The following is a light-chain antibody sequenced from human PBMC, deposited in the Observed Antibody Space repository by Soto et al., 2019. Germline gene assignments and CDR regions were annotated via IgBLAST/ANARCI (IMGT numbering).Light chain of an antibody. CDR1: QSVGSW. V-gene: IGKV1-5*03. J-gene: IGKJ1*01. CDR3: QQYSRYPWT. CDR2: KAS. Sequence: QMTQSPSTLSASVGDRVTITCWASQSVGSWLAGHQQKAGRAPKVLVYKASSLQNGVPSRFRASGSGTDFTLTISSLQPDDVATYVFQQYSRYPWTFGQGTLVFIK.